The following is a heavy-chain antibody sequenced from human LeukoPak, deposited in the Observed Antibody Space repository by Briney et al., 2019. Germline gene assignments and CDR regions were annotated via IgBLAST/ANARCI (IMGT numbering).Heavy chain of an antibody. CDR1: GGSISSGDSS. Sequence: SETLSLTCTVSGGSISSGDSSWSWIRQHPEKGLEWIGYIYSSGTTNYNPSLKSRITISVDTSKNQFSLNLSSVTAADTAVYFCARGSLTVSGYWSRGAIGPIDSWGQGTLVTVSS. CDR3: ARGSLTVSGYWSRGAIGPIDS. CDR2: IYSSGTT. D-gene: IGHD3-22*01. V-gene: IGHV4-31*03. J-gene: IGHJ4*02.